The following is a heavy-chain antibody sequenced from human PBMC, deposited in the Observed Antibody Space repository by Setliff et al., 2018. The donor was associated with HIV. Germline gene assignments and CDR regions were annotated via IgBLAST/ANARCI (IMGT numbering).Heavy chain of an antibody. CDR1: GGNFSTYG. V-gene: IGHV1-69*13. Sequence: SVKVSCKASGGNFSTYGISWVRQAPGQGLEWMGGIIPLFNKSNNAQKFQVRVTITADESTNTAFMELGSLRSDDTAVYYCATDPQKGGYYYYYMDVWGKGTTVTVSS. CDR2: IIPLFNKS. D-gene: IGHD2-15*01. CDR3: ATDPQKGGYYYYYMDV. J-gene: IGHJ6*03.